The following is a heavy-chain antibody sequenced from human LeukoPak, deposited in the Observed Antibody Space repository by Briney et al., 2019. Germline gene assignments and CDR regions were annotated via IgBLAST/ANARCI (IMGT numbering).Heavy chain of an antibody. V-gene: IGHV4-34*01. J-gene: IGHJ3*02. CDR2: INHSGST. Sequence: SETLSLTCAVYGGSFSGYYWSWIRQPPGKGLEWIGEINHSGSTNYNTSLKSRVTISVDTSKNQFSLKLSSVTAADTAVYYCARERPGRYYYGSGRRAFDIWGQGTMVTVSS. D-gene: IGHD3-10*01. CDR1: GGSFSGYY. CDR3: ARERPGRYYYGSGRRAFDI.